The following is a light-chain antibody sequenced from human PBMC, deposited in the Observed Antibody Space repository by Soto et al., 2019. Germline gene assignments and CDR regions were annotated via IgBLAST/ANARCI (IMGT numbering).Light chain of an antibody. CDR3: QQYSKSPWT. Sequence: DIQMTQSPSTLSASVGDRVTITCRASQSISNWLAWYQQKPGKAPNLLIYKASSLESGVPSRFSGSGSGTEFTLYIDSLQTDDLALYHCQQYSKSPWTFGQGTKVEIK. J-gene: IGKJ1*01. CDR2: KAS. CDR1: QSISNW. V-gene: IGKV1-5*03.